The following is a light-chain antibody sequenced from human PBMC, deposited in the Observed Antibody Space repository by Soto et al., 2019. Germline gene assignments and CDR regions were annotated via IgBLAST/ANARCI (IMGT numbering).Light chain of an antibody. V-gene: IGKV3-11*01. CDR1: QSISDY. CDR2: DAS. Sequence: EIVLTQSPATLSLSPGERATLSCRASQSISDYLAWYQQKPGQAPRLLIYDASNRATDIPARFSGSGSGTDFILTISSLEPEDFAVYYCQQRDNWFTFGQGTRLEIK. CDR3: QQRDNWFT. J-gene: IGKJ5*01.